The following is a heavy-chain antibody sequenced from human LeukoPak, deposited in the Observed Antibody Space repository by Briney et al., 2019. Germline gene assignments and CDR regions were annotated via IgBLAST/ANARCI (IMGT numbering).Heavy chain of an antibody. CDR2: ISPSGGLT. CDR1: GYTFTSNY. J-gene: IGHJ5*02. V-gene: IGHV1-46*01. Sequence: ASVKVSCKAFGYTFTSNYMHWVRQAPGQGPEWMGVISPSGGLTTYAQKFLGRVTLTRDMSTSTDYLELSSLRSEDTAVYYCARDNSVRDEAWWFNPWGQGTLVTVSS. CDR3: ARDNSVRDEAWWFNP. D-gene: IGHD5-24*01.